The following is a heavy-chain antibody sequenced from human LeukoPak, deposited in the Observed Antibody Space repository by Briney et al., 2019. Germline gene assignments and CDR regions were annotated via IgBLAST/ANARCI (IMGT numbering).Heavy chain of an antibody. CDR1: GFTFSSYG. J-gene: IGHJ4*02. CDR2: ISSSGSTI. D-gene: IGHD3-10*01. Sequence: GGSLRLSCAASGFTFSSYGMHWVRQAPGKGLEWVSYISSSGSTIYYADSVKGRFTISRDNAKNSLYLQMNSLRAEDTAVYYCASLPPYGSGTTFDYWGQGTLVTVSS. V-gene: IGHV3-48*04. CDR3: ASLPPYGSGTTFDY.